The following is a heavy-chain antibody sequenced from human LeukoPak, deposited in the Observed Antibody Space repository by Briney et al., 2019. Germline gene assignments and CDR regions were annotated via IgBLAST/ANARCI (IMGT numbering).Heavy chain of an antibody. CDR3: VGASGYSSGWRPADF. Sequence: ASVKVSCKASGYTFTSYDINWVRQATGQGFEWMGWMNPNSGNTGHAQQFQGRLTITRNISISTAYMELSSLRSEDTAVYYCVGASGYSSGWRPADFWGQGTLVTVSS. V-gene: IGHV1-8*01. J-gene: IGHJ4*02. D-gene: IGHD6-19*01. CDR2: MNPNSGNT. CDR1: GYTFTSYD.